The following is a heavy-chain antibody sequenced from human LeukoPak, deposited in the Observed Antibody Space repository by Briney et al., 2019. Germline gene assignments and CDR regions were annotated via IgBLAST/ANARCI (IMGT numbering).Heavy chain of an antibody. CDR1: GGSFSGYY. D-gene: IGHD6-13*01. V-gene: IGHV4-34*01. CDR2: INHSGST. CDR3: ARGQIAAYY. J-gene: IGHJ4*02. Sequence: SETLSLTCAVYGGSFSGYYWSWIRQPPGKGLEWIGEINHSGSTNYNPSLKSRVTISVDTSKNQFPLKLSSVTAADTAVYYCARGQIAAYYWGQGTLVTVSS.